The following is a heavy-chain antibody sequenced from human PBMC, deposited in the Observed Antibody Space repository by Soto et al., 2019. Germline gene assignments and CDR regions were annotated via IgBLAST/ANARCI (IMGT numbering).Heavy chain of an antibody. CDR2: ISSSSSTI. Sequence: EVQLVESGGGLVQPGGSLRLSCAASGFTFSSYSMNWVRQAPGKGLEWVSYISSSSSTIYYADSVKGRFTISRDNAKNYLYLQMNSLRDEDTAVYYCARDRIYYDQPPRSYYYGMDVWGQGTTVTVSS. CDR3: ARDRIYYDQPPRSYYYGMDV. CDR1: GFTFSSYS. V-gene: IGHV3-48*02. J-gene: IGHJ6*02. D-gene: IGHD3-22*01.